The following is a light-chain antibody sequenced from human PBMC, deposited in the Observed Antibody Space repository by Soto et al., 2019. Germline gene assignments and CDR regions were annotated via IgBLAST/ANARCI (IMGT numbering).Light chain of an antibody. V-gene: IGLV2-14*01. CDR2: EVS. CDR1: SSDVGGYNY. CDR3: SSYTSSSTPYV. J-gene: IGLJ1*01. Sequence: QSALTQPASVSGSPGQSITISCTGTSSDVGGYNYVSWYQQHPGKAPKLMIYEVSNRPSGVSNRFSGSKSVNTASLTISGLHAEDEADYYCSSYTSSSTPYVFGTGTKLTVL.